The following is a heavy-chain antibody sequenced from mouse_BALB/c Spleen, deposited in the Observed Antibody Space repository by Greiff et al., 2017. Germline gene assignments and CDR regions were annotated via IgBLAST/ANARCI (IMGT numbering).Heavy chain of an antibody. CDR3: ARQRQAMDY. D-gene: IGHD3-2*01. V-gene: IGHV5-6*02. J-gene: IGHJ4*01. CDR1: GFTFSSYG. Sequence: EVMLVESGGDLVKPGGSLKLSCAASGFTFSSYGMSWVRQTPDKRLEWVATISSGGSYTYYPDSVKGRFTISRDNAKNTLYLQMSSLKSEDTAMYYCARQRQAMDYWGQGTSVTVSS. CDR2: ISSGGSYT.